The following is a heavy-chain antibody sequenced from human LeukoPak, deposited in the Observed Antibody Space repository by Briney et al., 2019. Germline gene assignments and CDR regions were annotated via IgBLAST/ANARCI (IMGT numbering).Heavy chain of an antibody. Sequence: GGPLRLSCAASGFTFSSYWMTWVRQAPGKGLEWVSSIDYDGGSGHYADSVKGRFTISRDNSNNTLFLHLNSLRGEDTAVYYCTRNSGWYGLSWGQGTLVTVSS. V-gene: IGHV3-23*01. D-gene: IGHD6-19*01. CDR1: GFTFSSYW. CDR3: TRNSGWYGLS. CDR2: IDYDGGSG. J-gene: IGHJ1*01.